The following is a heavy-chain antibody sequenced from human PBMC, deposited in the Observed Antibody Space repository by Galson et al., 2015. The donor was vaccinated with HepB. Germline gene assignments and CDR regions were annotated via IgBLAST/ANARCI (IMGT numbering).Heavy chain of an antibody. D-gene: IGHD6-13*01. Sequence: SLRLSCAASGFTFSSYAMHWVRQAPGKGLEWVAVISYDGSNKYYADSVKGRFTITRDNSKNTLYLQMNSLRAEDTAVYYCARDRERGQQLVQSYYGMDVWGQGTTVTVSS. V-gene: IGHV3-30-3*01. CDR2: ISYDGSNK. CDR3: ARDRERGQQLVQSYYGMDV. J-gene: IGHJ6*02. CDR1: GFTFSSYA.